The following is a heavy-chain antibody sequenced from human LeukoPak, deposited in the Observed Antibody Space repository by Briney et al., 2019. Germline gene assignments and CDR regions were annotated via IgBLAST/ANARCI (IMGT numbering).Heavy chain of an antibody. CDR1: GFTFSSYG. Sequence: GGSLRLSCAASGFTFSSYGMHWVRQAPGKGLEWVAVISYDGSNKYYADSVKGRFTISRDNSKNTLYLQMNSLRAEDTAVYYCAGRGIAVAANYWGQGTLVTVSS. J-gene: IGHJ4*02. CDR2: ISYDGSNK. CDR3: AGRGIAVAANY. V-gene: IGHV3-30*03. D-gene: IGHD6-19*01.